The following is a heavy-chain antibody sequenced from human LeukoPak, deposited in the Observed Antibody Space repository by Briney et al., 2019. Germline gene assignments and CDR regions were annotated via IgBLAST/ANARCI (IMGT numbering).Heavy chain of an antibody. Sequence: GSLRLSCAASGFTVSSNYISWVRQAPGEGLGWVSVIYNGGSTYYADSVKGRFTISRDNSKNTLYLQMNSLRAEDTAVYYCARVSGYSSSWYEPSGYWGQGTLVTVSS. D-gene: IGHD6-13*01. J-gene: IGHJ4*02. V-gene: IGHV3-66*01. CDR1: GFTVSSNY. CDR3: ARVSGYSSSWYEPSGY. CDR2: IYNGGST.